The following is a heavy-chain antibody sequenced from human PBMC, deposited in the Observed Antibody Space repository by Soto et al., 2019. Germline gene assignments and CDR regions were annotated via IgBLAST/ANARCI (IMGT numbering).Heavy chain of an antibody. Sequence: ASVKVSCKTSGYTFSKYGISWVRQAPGQGLEWMGWISAYNGNTDYAQNLQGRVSMTTDTSTSTAYMELRSLKSDDTAVYFCARDVPVRAANLFDYWGQGILVTVSS. D-gene: IGHD1-26*01. V-gene: IGHV1-18*01. CDR2: ISAYNGNT. CDR1: GYTFSKYG. J-gene: IGHJ4*02. CDR3: ARDVPVRAANLFDY.